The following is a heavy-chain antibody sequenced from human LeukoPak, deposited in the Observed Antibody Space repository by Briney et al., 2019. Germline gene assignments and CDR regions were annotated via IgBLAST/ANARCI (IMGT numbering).Heavy chain of an antibody. CDR1: GFTFSSYS. CDR3: ARVSDSGGWYPYYYYYGMDV. Sequence: GGSLRLSCAASGFTFSSYSMNWVRQAPGKGLEWVSYISSSSSTIYYADSVKGRFTISRDNAKNSLYLQMNSLRAEDTAVYYCARVSDSGGWYPYYYYYGMDVWGQGTTVTVSS. J-gene: IGHJ6*01. CDR2: ISSSSSTI. V-gene: IGHV3-48*01. D-gene: IGHD6-19*01.